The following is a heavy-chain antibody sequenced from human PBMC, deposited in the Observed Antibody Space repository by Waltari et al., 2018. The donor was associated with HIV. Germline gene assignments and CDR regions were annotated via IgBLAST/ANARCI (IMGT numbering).Heavy chain of an antibody. J-gene: IGHJ5*02. Sequence: EVQLVESGGGLVQPGGSLRLSCAASGFTFSSYWMHWVRQAPGKGLMWVSRVDGEGNNTTDADSVKGRFTISRDNAKNTLYLQRNSLRAEDTALYDCVRGINRPSRIRAAVRLSYNWFDPWGQGTLVTVSS. CDR1: GFTFSSYW. CDR2: VDGEGNNT. V-gene: IGHV3-74*01. CDR3: VRGINRPSRIRAAVRLSYNWFDP. D-gene: IGHD6-13*01.